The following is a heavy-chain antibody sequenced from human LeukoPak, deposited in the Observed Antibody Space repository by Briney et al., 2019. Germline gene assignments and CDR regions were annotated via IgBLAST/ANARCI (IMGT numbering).Heavy chain of an antibody. CDR1: GYTFTTTTYG. J-gene: IGHJ3*01. V-gene: IGHV1-18*01. D-gene: IGHD6-19*01. CDR3: ARVGGIAVAGYDAFAR. Sequence: ASVKVSCKAAGYTFTTTTYGIGWVRQAPGQGLEWMGCISPYNGNTNYAQKFQGRVTMTTDTFTTTAYMELRSLRSDDTAVYYCARVGGIAVAGYDAFARWGQGTMVTVSS. CDR2: ISPYNGNT.